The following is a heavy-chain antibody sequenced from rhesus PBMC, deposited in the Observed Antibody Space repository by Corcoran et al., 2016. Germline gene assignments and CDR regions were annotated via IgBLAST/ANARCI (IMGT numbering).Heavy chain of an antibody. V-gene: IGHV4-93*02. CDR3: ARRPLQLGYFDY. J-gene: IGHJ4*01. CDR1: VGPISISNW. D-gene: IGHD5-12*01. Sequence: QVQLQESGPGLEKPSETLSLTCAGSVGPISISNWWSWIRQSPGRGLDLIGYIYGGGESTSYNPSLKSRVTISTDTSKNQFSLKLTSVTAADTAVYYCARRPLQLGYFDYWGQGVLVTVSS. CDR2: IYGGGEST.